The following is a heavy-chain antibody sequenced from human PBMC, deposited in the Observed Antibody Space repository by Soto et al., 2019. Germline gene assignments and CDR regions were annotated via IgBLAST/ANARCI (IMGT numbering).Heavy chain of an antibody. J-gene: IGHJ4*02. V-gene: IGHV5-10-1*01. Sequence: GESLKISCKGSGYSFPSYWISWVRQMPGKGLEWMGRIDPSDSYTNYSPSFQGHVTNSADKSISTAYMQWSSLKASDTAMYYCARTVYYYDSSGYYKDYWGQGTLFTVSS. CDR3: ARTVYYYDSSGYYKDY. CDR2: IDPSDSYT. CDR1: GYSFPSYW. D-gene: IGHD3-22*01.